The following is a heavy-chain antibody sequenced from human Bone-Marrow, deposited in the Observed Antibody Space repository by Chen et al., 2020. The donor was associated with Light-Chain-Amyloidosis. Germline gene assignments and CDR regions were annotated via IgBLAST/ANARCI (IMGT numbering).Heavy chain of an antibody. J-gene: IGHJ6*03. CDR2: IKEDGSEK. D-gene: IGHD3-10*01. V-gene: IGHV3-7*01. Sequence: EVQLVESGGGLVQAGGSLRLSCAASGFTFSRYWMSWVRQAPGKGLEWVTNIKEDGSEKYYVDSVKGRFTISRDNAKNSVYLQMNSLKDEDTALYYCANTGGAVNPYFYYYYMDVWGRGTTVTVSS. CDR1: GFTFSRYW. CDR3: ANTGGAVNPYFYYYYMDV.